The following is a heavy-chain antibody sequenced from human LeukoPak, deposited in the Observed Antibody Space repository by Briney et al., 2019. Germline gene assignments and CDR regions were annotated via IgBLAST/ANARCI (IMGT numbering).Heavy chain of an antibody. Sequence: PGGSLRLSCAASGFTVSSNYMSWVRQAPGKGLEWVSVIYSGGSTYYADSVKGRFTISRDNSKNTLYLQMNSLRAEDTAVYYCAKDRHVDTAMVDYWGQGTLVTVSS. CDR3: AKDRHVDTAMVDY. CDR1: GFTVSSNY. J-gene: IGHJ4*02. CDR2: IYSGGST. V-gene: IGHV3-66*01. D-gene: IGHD5-18*01.